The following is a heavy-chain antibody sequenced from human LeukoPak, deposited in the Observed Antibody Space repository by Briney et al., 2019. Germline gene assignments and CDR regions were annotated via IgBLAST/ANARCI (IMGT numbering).Heavy chain of an antibody. Sequence: SETLSLTCAVSGGTISSSDWWSWVRQPPGKGLEWIGYIYYSGSTNYSHSLKSRVTISVDTSKNQFSLKLSSVTAADTAVYYCARWIDLRSYYDSSGYPHAFDIWGQGTMVTVSS. CDR3: ARWIDLRSYYDSSGYPHAFDI. V-gene: IGHV4-4*02. CDR2: IYYSGST. CDR1: GGTISSSDW. D-gene: IGHD3-22*01. J-gene: IGHJ3*02.